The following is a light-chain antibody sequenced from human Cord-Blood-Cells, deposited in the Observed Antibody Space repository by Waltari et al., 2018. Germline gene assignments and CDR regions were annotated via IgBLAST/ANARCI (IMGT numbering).Light chain of an antibody. CDR3: QQSYSTPPT. V-gene: IGKV1-39*01. CDR2: AAS. CDR1: QSISSN. Sequence: DIQMTQSPPSLSASVGDRVTITCRASQSISSNLNWYQQKPGKAPKLLIYAASSLQSGVPSRFSGSGSGTDFTLTISSLQPEDFATYYCQQSYSTPPTFGQGTKVEIK. J-gene: IGKJ1*01.